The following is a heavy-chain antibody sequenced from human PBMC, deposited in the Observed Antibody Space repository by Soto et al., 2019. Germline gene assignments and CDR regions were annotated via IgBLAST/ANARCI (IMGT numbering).Heavy chain of an antibody. CDR3: ARAYSSGWYPLDY. Sequence: SETLSLTCTGSGGSISSSSYYWGWIRQPPGKGLEWIGSIYYSGSTYYNPSLKSRVTISVDTSKTHFSLKLSPVTAADTAVYYCARAYSSGWYPLDYWGQGTLVTVSS. V-gene: IGHV4-39*02. CDR2: IYYSGST. D-gene: IGHD6-19*01. J-gene: IGHJ4*02. CDR1: GGSISSSSYY.